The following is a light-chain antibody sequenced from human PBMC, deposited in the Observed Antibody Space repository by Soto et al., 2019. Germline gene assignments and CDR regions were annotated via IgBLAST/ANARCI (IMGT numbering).Light chain of an antibody. CDR2: GAS. V-gene: IGKV3-20*01. J-gene: IGKJ4*01. CDR3: HQYDSSPLT. Sequence: EIVLTQSPGTLSLSPWERATLSCRASQSVSSSYLAWYQQKPGQAPRLPIYGASSRATGIPDRFSGSGSGTDFTLTISRLEPEDFAVYYCHQYDSSPLTFGGGTKVEIK. CDR1: QSVSSSY.